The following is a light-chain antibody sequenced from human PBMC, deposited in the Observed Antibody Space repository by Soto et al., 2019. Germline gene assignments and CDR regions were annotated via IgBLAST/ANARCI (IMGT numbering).Light chain of an antibody. J-gene: IGKJ1*01. CDR1: QGISSY. CDR2: AAS. CDR3: QQLNSYPRT. V-gene: IGKV1-9*01. Sequence: DIQLTQSPSFLSASVGDRVTITCRASQGISSYLAWYQQKQGKAPTLLIYAASSLQSGVPSRFSGSGSGTEFTLTINSLQPADFATYYCQQLNSYPRTFGQGTKVDIK.